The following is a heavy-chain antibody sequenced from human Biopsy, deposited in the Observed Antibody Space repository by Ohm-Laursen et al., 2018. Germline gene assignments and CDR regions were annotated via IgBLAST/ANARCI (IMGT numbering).Heavy chain of an antibody. CDR1: GFAFSDYS. D-gene: IGHD2-15*01. V-gene: IGHV3-21*01. CDR3: ARAYPPAGRGLVVVAGDFDF. CDR2: VTTTSSYI. J-gene: IGHJ4*02. Sequence: SLRLSCAASGFAFSDYSMSWVRQAPGKGLEWVSSVTTTSSYIYYADSVKGRFTISRDNAKNSLYLQMNSLRAEDTAVYYCARAYPPAGRGLVVVAGDFDFWGQGTRVTVSS.